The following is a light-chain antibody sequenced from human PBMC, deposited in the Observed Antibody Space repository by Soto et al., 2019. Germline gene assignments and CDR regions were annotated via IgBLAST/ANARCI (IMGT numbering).Light chain of an antibody. Sequence: IVCTQSPATLSLSPGATATLSCRASQSVSGYIGWYQQKPGQAPRLLIYADSNRATGIPARFSGSGSGTDFTLTISSLEPEDFSVYYCQQRYNWPITFGQGTRLEIK. CDR1: QSVSGY. J-gene: IGKJ5*01. V-gene: IGKV3-11*01. CDR2: ADS. CDR3: QQRYNWPIT.